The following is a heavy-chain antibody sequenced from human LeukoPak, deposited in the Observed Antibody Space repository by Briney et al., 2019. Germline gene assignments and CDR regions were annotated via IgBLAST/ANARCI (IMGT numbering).Heavy chain of an antibody. D-gene: IGHD5-12*01. CDR1: GFTFSSYW. CDR3: ARDSGYDHLLVY. Sequence: PGGSLRLSCAAFGFTFSSYWMSWVRQAPGKGLEWVANIKQDGSEKYYVDSVKGRFTISRDNAKNSLYLQMNSLRAEDTAVYYCARDSGYDHLLVYWGQGTLVTVSS. CDR2: IKQDGSEK. V-gene: IGHV3-7*03. J-gene: IGHJ4*02.